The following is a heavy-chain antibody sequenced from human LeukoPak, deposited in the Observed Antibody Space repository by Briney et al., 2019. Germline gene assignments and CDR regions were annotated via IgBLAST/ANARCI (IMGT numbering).Heavy chain of an antibody. J-gene: IGHJ4*02. Sequence: GGSLRLSCAASGFTFSSYGMHWVRQAPGKGLEWVAVISYDGSNKYYADSVKGRFTISRDNSKNTLYLQMNGLRAEDTAVYYCAKDPHYYGSGSYFDYWGQGTLVTVSS. D-gene: IGHD3-10*01. CDR2: ISYDGSNK. V-gene: IGHV3-30*18. CDR3: AKDPHYYGSGSYFDY. CDR1: GFTFSSYG.